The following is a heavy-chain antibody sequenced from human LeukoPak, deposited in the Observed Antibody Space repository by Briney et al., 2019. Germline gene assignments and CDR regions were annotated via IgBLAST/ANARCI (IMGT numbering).Heavy chain of an antibody. Sequence: GGSLRLSRAASGFTFSTYWMHWVRQAPGKGLVWVSHINTDGSSTNYADSVKGRFTISRDNAENTLYLQMNSLRVDDTAVYYCVRDQSVAGPTTADYWGQGTLVTVSA. CDR1: GFTFSTYW. CDR2: INTDGSST. V-gene: IGHV3-74*01. J-gene: IGHJ4*02. CDR3: VRDQSVAGPTTADY. D-gene: IGHD1-26*01.